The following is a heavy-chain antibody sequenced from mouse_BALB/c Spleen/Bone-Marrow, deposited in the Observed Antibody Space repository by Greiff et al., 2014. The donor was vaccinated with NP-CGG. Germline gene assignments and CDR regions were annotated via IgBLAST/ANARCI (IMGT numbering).Heavy chain of an antibody. CDR2: INPYNGGA. V-gene: IGHV1-18*01. J-gene: IGHJ3*01. Sequence: VQLQQSGPELVKPGASMKISCKASSYSFTGYTMNWVKQSHGKNLEWIGLINPYNGGASYNQKFKGKATLTVDKSSSTAYMELLSLTSEDSAVYYCARGDYYGSSSFAYWGQGTLVAVSA. D-gene: IGHD1-1*01. CDR3: ARGDYYGSSSFAY. CDR1: SYSFTGYT.